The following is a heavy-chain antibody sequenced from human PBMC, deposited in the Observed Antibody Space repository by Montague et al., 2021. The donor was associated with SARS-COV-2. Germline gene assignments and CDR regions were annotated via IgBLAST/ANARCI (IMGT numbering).Heavy chain of an antibody. Sequence: SLRLSCAASGFTFSSYEMNWVRQAPGKGLEWVSYISSSGSTIYYADSVKGRFTISRDNAKNSLYLQMNSLRAEDTAVYYCARAEMYYDFWSGYPWTFYYLDYGGQGTLVAVSS. V-gene: IGHV3-48*03. D-gene: IGHD3-3*01. CDR1: GFTFSSYE. CDR2: ISSSGSTI. J-gene: IGHJ4*02. CDR3: ARAEMYYDFWSGYPWTFYYLDY.